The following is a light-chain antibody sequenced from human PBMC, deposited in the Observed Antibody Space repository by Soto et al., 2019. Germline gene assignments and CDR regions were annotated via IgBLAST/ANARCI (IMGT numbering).Light chain of an antibody. J-gene: IGLJ3*02. CDR2: LEGSGSY. CDR1: SGHSSYI. CDR3: ETWDTNPRV. V-gene: IGLV4-60*02. Sequence: QSVLTQSSSASASLVSSVKLTCTLSSGHSSYIIAWHQQQPGKAPRSLMKLEGSGSYNKGSGVPDRFSGCSSGADRYLTISNLQFEDEADYYCETWDTNPRVFGGGTKLTVL.